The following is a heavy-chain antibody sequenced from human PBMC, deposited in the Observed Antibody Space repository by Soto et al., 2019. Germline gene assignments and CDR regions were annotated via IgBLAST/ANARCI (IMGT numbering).Heavy chain of an antibody. CDR3: ALSEAFTPPLDY. CDR2: ISAYNGNT. CDR1: GYTFTSYG. D-gene: IGHD2-15*01. V-gene: IGHV1-18*01. J-gene: IGHJ4*02. Sequence: RASVKVSCKASGYTFTSYGISWVRQAPGQGLEWMGWISAYNGNTNYAQKLQGRVTMTTDTSTSTAYMELRSLRSDDTAVYYCALSEAFTPPLDYWGQGTLVTVSS.